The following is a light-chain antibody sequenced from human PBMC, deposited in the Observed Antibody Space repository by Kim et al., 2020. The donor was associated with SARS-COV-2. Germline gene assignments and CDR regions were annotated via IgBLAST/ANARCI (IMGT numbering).Light chain of an antibody. V-gene: IGKV3-20*01. CDR1: ESIRNNY. J-gene: IGKJ1*01. CDR3: HQYVYSPWT. Sequence: PPGESATLSGRASESIRNNYIAWYQQKRGQAPRVLIYGASTRATGIPDRFSGSGSGTDFTLTVSRLEPEDSAVYYCHQYVYSPWTFGQGTRVEIK. CDR2: GAS.